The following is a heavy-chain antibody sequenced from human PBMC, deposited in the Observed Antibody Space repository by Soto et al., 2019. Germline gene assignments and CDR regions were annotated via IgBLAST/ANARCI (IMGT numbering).Heavy chain of an antibody. V-gene: IGHV1-18*01. J-gene: IGHJ6*02. CDR3: ARSSMRIFGYYYYGMDV. CDR1: GYTFTSYG. Sequence: GASVKVSCKASGYTFTSYGISWVRQAPGQGLEWMGWISAYNGNTNYAQKLQGRVTMTTDTSTSTAYMELRSLRSEDTAVYYCARSSMRIFGYYYYGMDVWGQGTTVTVSS. CDR2: ISAYNGNT. D-gene: IGHD3-3*01.